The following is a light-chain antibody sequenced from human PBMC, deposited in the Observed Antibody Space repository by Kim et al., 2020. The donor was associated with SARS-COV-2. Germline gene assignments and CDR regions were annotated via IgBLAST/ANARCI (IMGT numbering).Light chain of an antibody. V-gene: IGLV3-19*01. J-gene: IGLJ3*02. CDR1: GLRNYP. Sequence: ALGQTVRSACQGDGLRNYPASWYQQKPGQAPILVMHDKNNARPSGVPDRFSGSNSGNTAFLTIPGAQVEDEAAYYCGSRDNNVPGVFGGGTQLTVL. CDR2: DKN. CDR3: GSRDNNVPGV.